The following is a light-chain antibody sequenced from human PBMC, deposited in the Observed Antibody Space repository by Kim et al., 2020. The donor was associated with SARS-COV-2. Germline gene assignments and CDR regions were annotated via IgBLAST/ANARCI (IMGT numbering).Light chain of an antibody. V-gene: IGKV3-20*01. CDR2: GTS. CDR1: QSVSS. CDR3: QEYDASPPWT. Sequence: LSPGESATLSCRASQSVSSLAWYQQKPGQAPRLLIYGTSSRATGIPDRFSGSGSGTDFTLTISRLEPEDFAVYYCQEYDASPPWTFGQGTKVDIK. J-gene: IGKJ1*01.